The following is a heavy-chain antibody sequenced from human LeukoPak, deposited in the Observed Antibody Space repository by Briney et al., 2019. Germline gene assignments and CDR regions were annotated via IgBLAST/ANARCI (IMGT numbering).Heavy chain of an antibody. V-gene: IGHV3-30*04. CDR2: ISYDGSNK. J-gene: IGHJ4*02. Sequence: QAGGSLRLSCAASGFTFSSYAMHWVRQAPGKGLEWVAVISYDGSNKYYADSVKGRFTISRDNSKNTLYLQMNSLRAEDTAVYYCARDASFLGRLGELSHLDYWGQGTLVTVSS. D-gene: IGHD3-16*02. CDR3: ARDASFLGRLGELSHLDY. CDR1: GFTFSSYA.